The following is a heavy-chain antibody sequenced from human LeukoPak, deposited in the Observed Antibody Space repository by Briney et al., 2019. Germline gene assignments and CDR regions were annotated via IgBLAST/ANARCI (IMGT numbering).Heavy chain of an antibody. CDR3: ARGKMGYYGMDV. V-gene: IGHV3-48*01. Sequence: GGSLRLSCAASGFTFSSYSMNWVRQAPGKGLEWVSYISGSGSSIYYADSVKGRFTISRDSAKNSLYLQMNSLRAEDTAVYYCARGKMGYYGMDVWGQGTTVTVFS. D-gene: IGHD2-8*01. CDR2: ISGSGSSI. J-gene: IGHJ6*02. CDR1: GFTFSSYS.